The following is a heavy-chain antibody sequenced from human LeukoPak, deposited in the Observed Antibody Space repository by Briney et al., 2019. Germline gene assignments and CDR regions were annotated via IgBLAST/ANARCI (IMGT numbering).Heavy chain of an antibody. D-gene: IGHD4-23*01. Sequence: GGSLRLSCAASGFTFSSYGMHWVRQAPGKGLEWVAVISYDGSNKYYADSVKGRFTISRDNSKNTLYLQMNSLRAEDTAVYYCAKVWGGGNGYYYYYYGMDVWGQGTTVTVS. V-gene: IGHV3-30*18. CDR2: ISYDGSNK. J-gene: IGHJ6*02. CDR3: AKVWGGGNGYYYYYYGMDV. CDR1: GFTFSSYG.